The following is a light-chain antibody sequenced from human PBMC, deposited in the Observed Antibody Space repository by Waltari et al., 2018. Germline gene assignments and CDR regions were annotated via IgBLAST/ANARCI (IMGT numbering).Light chain of an antibody. CDR2: DVS. V-gene: IGLV2-14*03. CDR1: SNDLVGYNH. J-gene: IGLJ1*01. CDR3: SSYTSSSTRV. Sequence: QSALTPPSSVSGSPGPSIPISCTATSNDLVGYNHLSWYQQHPGTAPKLMIYDVSNRPSGVSNRFSGSKSGNTASLTISGLQAEDEADYYCSSYTSSSTRVFGTGTKVTVL.